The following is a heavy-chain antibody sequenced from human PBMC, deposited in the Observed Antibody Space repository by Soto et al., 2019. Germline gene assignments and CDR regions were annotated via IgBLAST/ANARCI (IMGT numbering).Heavy chain of an antibody. J-gene: IGHJ4*02. D-gene: IGHD3-10*01. CDR1: GGSISGYY. CDR3: ARHRGPSPVY. V-gene: IGHV4-39*01. Sequence: SETLSLTCTVSGGSISGYYWTWIRQPPGKGLEWVGSLFYGGTNDYNPSLKSRLTMSFDTSKNHFSLKLRSVTAADAAVYYCARHRGPSPVYWGQGTLVTVSS. CDR2: LFYGGTN.